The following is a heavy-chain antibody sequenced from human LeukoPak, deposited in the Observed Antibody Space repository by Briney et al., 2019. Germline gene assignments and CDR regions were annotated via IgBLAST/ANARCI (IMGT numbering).Heavy chain of an antibody. CDR1: GYTFTIYF. Sequence: ASVKVSCKASGYTFTIYFIHWVRQAPGQGLEWMGVINPSSGGTTFYAQKFLGRVTMTRDTSTSTVYMELSSLRSEDTAVYYCARGLSSGYYYFDYWGQGTLVTVSS. V-gene: IGHV1-46*01. CDR3: ARGLSSGYYYFDY. J-gene: IGHJ4*02. D-gene: IGHD6-19*01. CDR2: INPSSGGTT.